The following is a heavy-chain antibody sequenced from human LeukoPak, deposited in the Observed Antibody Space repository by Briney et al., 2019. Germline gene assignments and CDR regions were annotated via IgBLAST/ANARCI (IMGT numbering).Heavy chain of an antibody. CDR2: IYHSGST. D-gene: IGHD5-24*01. CDR1: GYSISSGYY. J-gene: IGHJ4*02. Sequence: SETLSLTCTVSGYSISSGYYWGWIRQPPGKGLEWIGNIYHSGSTYYNPSLKSRVTISVDTSKNQFSLKLSPVTAADTSVYYCARQRGDGYNCDYWGQGTLVTVSS. CDR3: ARQRGDGYNCDY. V-gene: IGHV4-38-2*02.